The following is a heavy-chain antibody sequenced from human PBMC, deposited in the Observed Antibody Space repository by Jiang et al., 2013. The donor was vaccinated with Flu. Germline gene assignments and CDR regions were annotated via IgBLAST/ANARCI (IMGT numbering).Heavy chain of an antibody. CDR1: GSTFTGYY. CDR2: INPNSGGT. D-gene: IGHD1-20*01. CDR3: ATWYNWNQISYYYGMDV. Sequence: SVKVSCKASGSTFTGYYMHWVRQAPGQGLEWMGRINPNSGGTNYAQKFQGRVTMTRDTSISTAYMELSRLRSDDTAVYYCATWYNWNQISYYYGMDVWGQGTTVTVSS. V-gene: IGHV1-2*06. J-gene: IGHJ6*02.